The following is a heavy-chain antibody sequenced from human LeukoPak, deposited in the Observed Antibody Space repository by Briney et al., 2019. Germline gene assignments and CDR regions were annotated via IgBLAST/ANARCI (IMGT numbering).Heavy chain of an antibody. CDR1: GFTFSSYS. J-gene: IGHJ4*02. CDR2: ISSSSSYI. V-gene: IGHV3-21*01. CDR3: ARGPRVFDY. D-gene: IGHD1-14*01. Sequence: PGESLRLSCAVSGFTFSSYSMNWVRQAPGKGLEWVSSISSSSSYIYYADSVKGRFTISRDNAKNSLYLQMNSLRAEDTAVYYCARGPRVFDYWGQGTLVTVSS.